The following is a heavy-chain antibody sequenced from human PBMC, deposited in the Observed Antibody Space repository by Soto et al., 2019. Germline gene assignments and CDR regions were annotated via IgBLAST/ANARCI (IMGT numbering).Heavy chain of an antibody. Sequence: QVQLVESGGGVVQPGRSLRLSCAASGYVFNHYGLHWVRQAPGKGLEWLTLTSYDGSNKQYADSVKGRFTISRDDSKNTVYLQMTSLRVDDTAVYYCARWGVSRSAGFYIDHWGQGTLVTVSS. CDR1: GYVFNHYG. CDR3: ARWGVSRSAGFYIDH. D-gene: IGHD3-16*01. CDR2: TSYDGSNK. V-gene: IGHV3-33*01. J-gene: IGHJ4*02.